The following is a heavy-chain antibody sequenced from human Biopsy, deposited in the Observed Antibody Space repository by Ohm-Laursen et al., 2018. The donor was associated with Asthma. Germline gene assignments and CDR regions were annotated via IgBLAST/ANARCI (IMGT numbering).Heavy chain of an antibody. Sequence: SSVKVSCKISGYNFISFAIHWVRQAPGQRLEWMGWINAGNGNTKYPQKFQGRVSITRDTSASTAYMELTSLRSEDTAAYYCARTYYDFLTGQVKDAFGIWGQGTMVTVSS. CDR3: ARTYYDFLTGQVKDAFGI. J-gene: IGHJ3*02. CDR2: INAGNGNT. D-gene: IGHD3-9*01. V-gene: IGHV1-3*01. CDR1: GYNFISFA.